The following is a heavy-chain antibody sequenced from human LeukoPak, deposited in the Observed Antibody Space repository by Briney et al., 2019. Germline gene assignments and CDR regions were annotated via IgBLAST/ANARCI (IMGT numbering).Heavy chain of an antibody. D-gene: IGHD2-15*01. CDR2: ISDYSGDT. CDR1: LYTFTIYG. CDR3: GRGPKAGGPHHDMDV. J-gene: IGHJ6*02. V-gene: IGHV1-18*01. Sequence: ASVRVSCMASLYTFTIYGISCVRQTPEQGLEWMGWISDYSGDTNYAQKFQGRATMTTDTSTSTAYMELRSLSFDDTAVYYCGRGPKAGGPHHDMDVWGRGTTVTVSS.